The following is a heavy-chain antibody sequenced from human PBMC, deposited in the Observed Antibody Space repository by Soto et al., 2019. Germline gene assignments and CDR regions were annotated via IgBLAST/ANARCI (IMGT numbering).Heavy chain of an antibody. CDR3: ARELRGVIVPETTYYYYGMDV. CDR2: IWYDGSNK. D-gene: IGHD3-10*01. Sequence: GGSLRLSCAASGFTFSSYGMHWVRQAPGKGLEWVAVIWYDGSNKYYADSVKGRLTISRDNSKNTLYLQMNSLRAEDTAVYYCARELRGVIVPETTYYYYGMDVWGQGTTVTVSS. J-gene: IGHJ6*02. V-gene: IGHV3-33*01. CDR1: GFTFSSYG.